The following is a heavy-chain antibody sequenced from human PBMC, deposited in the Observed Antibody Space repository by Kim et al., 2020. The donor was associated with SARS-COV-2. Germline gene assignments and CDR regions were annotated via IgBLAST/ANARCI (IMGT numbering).Heavy chain of an antibody. V-gene: IGHV7-4-1*02. CDR1: GYTFTSFA. CDR3: ARAGDFDV. CDR2: INTKTGNP. Sequence: ASVKVSCKASGYTFTSFAMNWVRQAPGHGLEWMAWINTKTGNPTYAQGFTGRLVFSLDTSVNTAYLQIRNLKSEDSAVYYCARAGDFDVWGQGTLGTVAS. J-gene: IGHJ4*02. D-gene: IGHD3-10*01.